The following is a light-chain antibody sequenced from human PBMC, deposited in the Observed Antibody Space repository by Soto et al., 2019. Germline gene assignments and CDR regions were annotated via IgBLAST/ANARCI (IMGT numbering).Light chain of an antibody. CDR3: ASYAGSRTYV. Sequence: QSVLTQPASVSGSPGQSITISCIGTSSDVGSYNLVSWYQQHPGKAPKVLIYEVSERPSGVSNRFPGSKSGNTASLTISGLQAEDEGDYYCASYAGSRTYVFGSGTKVTVL. CDR1: SSDVGSYNL. V-gene: IGLV2-23*02. J-gene: IGLJ1*01. CDR2: EVS.